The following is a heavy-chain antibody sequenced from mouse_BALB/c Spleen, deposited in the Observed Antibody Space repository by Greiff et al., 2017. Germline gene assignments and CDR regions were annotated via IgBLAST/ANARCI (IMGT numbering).Heavy chain of an antibody. CDR1: GFTFSSYA. CDR2: ISSGGST. D-gene: IGHD2-4*01. Sequence: EVHLVESGGGLVKPGGSLKLSCAASGFTFSSYAMSWVRQTPEKRLEWVASISSGGSTYYPDSVKGRFTISRDNARNILYLQMSSLRSEDTAMYYCAGYDYDWYFDVWGAGTTVTVSS. CDR3: AGYDYDWYFDV. J-gene: IGHJ1*01. V-gene: IGHV5-6-5*01.